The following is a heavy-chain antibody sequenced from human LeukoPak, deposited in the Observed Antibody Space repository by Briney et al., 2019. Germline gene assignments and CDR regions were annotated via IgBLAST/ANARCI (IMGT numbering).Heavy chain of an antibody. CDR2: INSDGITT. J-gene: IGHJ4*02. Sequence: GGSLRLSCAVSGFTFSNYWMNWVRQAPGKGLVWVSRINSDGITTSYADSVKGRFTISRDNAKNTLYLQMNNLRVEDAAVYYCVRGYSSGYRLDYWGQGTLVTVSS. CDR3: VRGYSSGYRLDY. CDR1: GFTFSNYW. D-gene: IGHD3-22*01. V-gene: IGHV3-74*01.